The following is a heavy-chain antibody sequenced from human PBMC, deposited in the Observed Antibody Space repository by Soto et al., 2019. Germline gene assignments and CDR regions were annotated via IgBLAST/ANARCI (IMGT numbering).Heavy chain of an antibody. Sequence: QVQLVQSGAEVKKPGASVKVSCKASGYTFTSYDINWVRQANGQGLEWMGWMNPNSGNTGYAQKFQGRVTMTRNTSISTAYMELSSLRSEDTAVYYCARGASDFWSGYSPDYYYYGMDVWGQGTTVTVSS. D-gene: IGHD3-3*01. CDR3: ARGASDFWSGYSPDYYYYGMDV. CDR1: GYTFTSYD. J-gene: IGHJ6*02. CDR2: MNPNSGNT. V-gene: IGHV1-8*01.